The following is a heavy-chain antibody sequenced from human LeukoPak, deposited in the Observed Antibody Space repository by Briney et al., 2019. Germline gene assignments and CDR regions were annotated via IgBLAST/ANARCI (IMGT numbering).Heavy chain of an antibody. D-gene: IGHD6-13*01. V-gene: IGHV4-59*08. CDR2: IYYSGST. J-gene: IGHJ4*02. CDR1: GGSISRYY. CDR3: ARASSSHEYYFDY. Sequence: SETLSLTCSVSGGSISRYYWSWIRQPPGKGLEGIGYIYYSGSTNYNPSLKSRVTISVDTSKNQFSLKLSSVTAADTAVYYCARASSSHEYYFDYWGQGTLVTVSS.